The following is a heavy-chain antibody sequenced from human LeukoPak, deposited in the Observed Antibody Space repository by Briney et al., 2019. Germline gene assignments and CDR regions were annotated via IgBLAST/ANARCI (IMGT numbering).Heavy chain of an antibody. CDR2: ITGNGGNT. V-gene: IGHV3-23*01. CDR1: GFTFSNFA. J-gene: IGHJ4*02. Sequence: GGSLRLSCAASGFTFSNFAMAWVRQVPGKGPEWVSGITGNGGNTYYTDSVKGRFTVSRDNSKNALFLLMNSLRAEDTAIYYCANGDPLGYCSGSSCFGVGARQYYFDYWGQGTLVTVSS. D-gene: IGHD2-15*01. CDR3: ANGDPLGYCSGSSCFGVGARQYYFDY.